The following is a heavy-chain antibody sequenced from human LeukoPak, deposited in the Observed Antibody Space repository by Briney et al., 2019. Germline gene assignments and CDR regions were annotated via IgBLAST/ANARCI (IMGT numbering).Heavy chain of an antibody. Sequence: PSQTLSLTCTVSGGSISSGSYYWSWIRQPPGKALEWIGYIYYSGSTNYNPSLKSRVTISVDTSKNQFSLKLSSVTAADTAVYYCARMYYYDGSAYVFDYWGQGTLVTVSS. D-gene: IGHD3-22*01. J-gene: IGHJ4*02. CDR2: IYYSGST. V-gene: IGHV4-61*01. CDR1: GGSISSGSYY. CDR3: ARMYYYDGSAYVFDY.